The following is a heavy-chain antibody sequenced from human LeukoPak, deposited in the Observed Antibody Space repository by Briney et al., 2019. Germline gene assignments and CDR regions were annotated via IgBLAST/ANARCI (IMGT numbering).Heavy chain of an antibody. CDR1: GFTFSSYG. D-gene: IGHD3-22*01. CDR2: IRYDGSNK. Sequence: GGSLRLSCAASGFTFSSYGMHWVRQAPGKGLEWVAFIRYDGSNKYYADSVKGRFTISRDNSKNTLYLQMNSLRAEDTAVYYCAEGQGYDRTTGMDVWGQGTTVTVSS. V-gene: IGHV3-30*02. J-gene: IGHJ6*02. CDR3: AEGQGYDRTTGMDV.